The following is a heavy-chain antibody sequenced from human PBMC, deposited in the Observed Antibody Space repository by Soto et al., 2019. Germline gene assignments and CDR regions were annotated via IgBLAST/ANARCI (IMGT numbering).Heavy chain of an antibody. Sequence: QVQLVQSGAEVKKPGASVKVSCKASGYTFTSYGISWVRQAPGQGLEWMGWISAYNGNTNYAQKLQGRVTMTTDTATSKAHMERRSLSSDDTGVYYCVVAAQPDYFDYGGQGTLVTVSS. D-gene: IGHD2-15*01. CDR3: VVAAQPDYFDY. CDR2: ISAYNGNT. CDR1: GYTFTSYG. V-gene: IGHV1-18*01. J-gene: IGHJ4*02.